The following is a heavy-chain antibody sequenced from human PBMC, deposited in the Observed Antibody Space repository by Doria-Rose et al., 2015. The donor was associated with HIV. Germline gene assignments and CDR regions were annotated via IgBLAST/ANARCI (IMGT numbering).Heavy chain of an antibody. CDR1: GASVSSRGYY. CDR2: TYYTGTS. J-gene: IGHJ4*02. CDR3: ARMGSYRELDY. D-gene: IGHD3-3*01. V-gene: IGHV4-31*03. Sequence: PGLVKPSETLSLTCSVSGASVSSRGYYWNWIRQVPGKGLESLGYTYYTGTSDYSPSLKSRLSMAVDTSRNQFSLKLSFVTVADTAVYYCARMGSYRELDYWGQGALVIVSA.